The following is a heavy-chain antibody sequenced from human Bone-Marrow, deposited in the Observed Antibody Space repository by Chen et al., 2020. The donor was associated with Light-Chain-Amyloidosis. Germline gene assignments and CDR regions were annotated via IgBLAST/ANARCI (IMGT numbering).Heavy chain of an antibody. CDR3: ARRRDGYNFDY. CDR2: IYPDDSDA. D-gene: IGHD5-12*01. CDR1: GYTFPNYW. J-gene: IGHJ4*02. V-gene: IGHV5-51*01. Sequence: EVQLDLSGPEVKKPGESLKISCKGSGYTFPNYWIGWVRQMPGKGLEWMGVIYPDDSDARYSPSFEGQVTISADKSITTAYLQWRSLKASDTAMYYCARRRDGYNFDYWGQGTLVTVSS.